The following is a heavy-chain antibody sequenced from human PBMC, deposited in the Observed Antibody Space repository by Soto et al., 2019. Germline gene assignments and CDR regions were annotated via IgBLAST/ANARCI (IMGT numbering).Heavy chain of an antibody. J-gene: IGHJ5*02. CDR3: ARAVSSSSWYLSWFAP. CDR1: GGSFSGYY. V-gene: IGHV4-34*01. Sequence: SETLSLSCAVYGGSFSGYYWSWIRQPPGKGLEWIGEINHSGSTNYNPSLKSRVTISVDTSKNQFSLKLSSVTAADTAVYYCARAVSSSSWYLSWFAPWGQGTLVTVSS. D-gene: IGHD6-13*01. CDR2: INHSGST.